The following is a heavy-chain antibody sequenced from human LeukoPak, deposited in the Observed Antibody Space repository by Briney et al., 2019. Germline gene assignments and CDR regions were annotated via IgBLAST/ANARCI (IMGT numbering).Heavy chain of an antibody. CDR2: IKSAGSDT. D-gene: IGHD1-26*01. J-gene: IGHJ4*02. Sequence: PGESLRLSCAASGVAFPNYWVHWVRQAPGKGLMWVSRIKSAGSDTIYADSVKGRFTISIDNAKNTVYLQMNRRRAEDTAVYYCARDPTYYLRYGYFDSWGQGTLVTVSS. CDR1: GVAFPNYW. CDR3: ARDPTYYLRYGYFDS. V-gene: IGHV3-74*01.